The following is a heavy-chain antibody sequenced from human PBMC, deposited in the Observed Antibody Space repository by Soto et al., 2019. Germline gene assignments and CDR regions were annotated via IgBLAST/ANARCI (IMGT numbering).Heavy chain of an antibody. J-gene: IGHJ4*02. CDR1: GYSFSSYH. V-gene: IGHV1-46*01. D-gene: IGHD1-7*01. CDR3: ARENSGTIDY. CDR2: INPRDDDT. Sequence: QVQLVQSGAEVKKPGASVKVSCKASGYSFSSYHMHWVQQAPGQGLEWMGIINPRDDDTTYPQKFQGRVTMTRDTSTSTVYMELSSLRFEDTAVYYCARENSGTIDYWGQGILVIVSS.